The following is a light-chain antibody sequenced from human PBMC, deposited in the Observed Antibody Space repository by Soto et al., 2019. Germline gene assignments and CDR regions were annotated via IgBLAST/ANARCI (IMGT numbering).Light chain of an antibody. CDR2: DAS. CDR3: HQRSNMPLT. V-gene: IGKV3-11*01. CDR1: PSVSSY. J-gene: IGKJ4*01. Sequence: EIVLTQSPATLSLSPGERANLSCRASPSVSSYLAWYQQKPGQAPRLLIYDASNRATGIPARFSGSGSWTDFTLTSSSLEPEDFAVYYGHQRSNMPLTFGGGTKVEIK.